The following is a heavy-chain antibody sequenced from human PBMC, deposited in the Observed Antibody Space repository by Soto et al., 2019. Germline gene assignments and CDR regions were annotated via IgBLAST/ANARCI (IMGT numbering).Heavy chain of an antibody. Sequence: SETLSLTCTVSGGSISSYYWSWIRQPPGKGLEWIGYIYYSGSTNYNPSLKSRVTISVDTSKNQFSLKLSSVTAADTAVYYCARGIVVVPAAQFDPWGQGTLVTVSS. CDR3: ARGIVVVPAAQFDP. CDR1: GGSISSYY. D-gene: IGHD2-2*01. V-gene: IGHV4-59*12. J-gene: IGHJ5*02. CDR2: IYYSGST.